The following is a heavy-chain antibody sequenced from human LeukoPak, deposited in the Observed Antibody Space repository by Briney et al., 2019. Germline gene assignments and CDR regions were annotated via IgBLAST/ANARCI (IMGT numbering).Heavy chain of an antibody. J-gene: IGHJ4*02. CDR2: ISGSGANT. Sequence: GGSLGLSCAASGFTFSNYAMSWVRQAPGRGLEWVSTISGSGANTYYADSVKGRFTISRDNSKNTLYLQMNSLRADDTAIYYCAKGEWAFSYYDFWSGYHSTSFDYWGQGTLVTVSS. CDR3: AKGEWAFSYYDFWSGYHSTSFDY. D-gene: IGHD3-3*01. CDR1: GFTFSNYA. V-gene: IGHV3-23*01.